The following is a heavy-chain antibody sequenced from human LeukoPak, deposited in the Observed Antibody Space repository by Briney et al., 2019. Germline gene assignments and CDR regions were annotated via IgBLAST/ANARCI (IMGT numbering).Heavy chain of an antibody. CDR2: ISGSGGTI. V-gene: IGHV3-23*01. CDR3: ARMTKGWFDP. CDR1: GFTFSSYA. Sequence: GGSLRLSCAASGFTFSSYAMSWVRQAPGKGLEWVSAISGSGGTIYYADSVKGRFTISRDNAKNSLYLQMNSLRAEDTAVYYCARMTKGWFDPWGQGTLVTVSS. J-gene: IGHJ5*02.